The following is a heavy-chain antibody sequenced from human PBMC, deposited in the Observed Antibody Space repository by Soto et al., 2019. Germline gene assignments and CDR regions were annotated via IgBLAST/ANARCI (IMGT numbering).Heavy chain of an antibody. CDR2: VSAYNGNT. CDR1: GGTFSSYG. CDR3: ARRDGYNLDFDY. D-gene: IGHD5-12*01. J-gene: IGHJ4*02. V-gene: IGHV1-18*01. Sequence: GASVKVSCKASGGTFSSYGISWVRQAPGQGLEWMGWVSAYNGNTNYAQKLQGRVTMTTDTSTSTAYMELRSLRSDDTAVYYCARRDGYNLDFDYWGQGTLVTVSS.